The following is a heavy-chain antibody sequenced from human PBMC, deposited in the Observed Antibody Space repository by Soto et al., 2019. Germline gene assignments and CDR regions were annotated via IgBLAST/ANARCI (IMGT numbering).Heavy chain of an antibody. D-gene: IGHD2-2*01. Sequence: EVQLVESGGGLVQPGGSLRLSCAASGFTFSSYWMTWVRQASGKGLEWVANIKQDGSEKYYVDSVKGRFSISRDNAKKSLYVQMNGLRAEDTAVYYCAVHPPARDYWGQGTLVTVSA. CDR1: GFTFSSYW. J-gene: IGHJ4*02. V-gene: IGHV3-7*01. CDR3: AVHPPARDY. CDR2: IKQDGSEK.